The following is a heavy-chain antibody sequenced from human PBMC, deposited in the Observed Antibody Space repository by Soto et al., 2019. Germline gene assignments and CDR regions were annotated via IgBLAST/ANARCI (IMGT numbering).Heavy chain of an antibody. CDR1: GFTFSTYA. D-gene: IGHD6-6*01. CDR2: ISGTGGST. Sequence: EVQLLESGGGLVQPGGSLRLSCEASGFTFSTYAMSWVRQAPGKGLEWVSAISGTGGSTYYADSVKGRFTISRDNSKNTLYLQMNSLRAEDTAVNYCAKNWDTTSSSSSHWGQGTLVTVSS. CDR3: AKNWDTTSSSSSH. V-gene: IGHV3-23*01. J-gene: IGHJ4*02.